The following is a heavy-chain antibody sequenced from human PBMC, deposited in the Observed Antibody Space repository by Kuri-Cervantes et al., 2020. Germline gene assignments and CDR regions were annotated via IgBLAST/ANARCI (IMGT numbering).Heavy chain of an antibody. V-gene: IGHV2-70D*14. CDR3: AHRKICSSTSCYGVDAFDI. CDR1: GFSLSTSGMR. J-gene: IGHJ3*02. CDR2: IDWDDDK. Sequence: SGPTLVKPPQTLTLTCTFSGFSLSTSGMRVSWIRKPPGKALEWLARIDWDDDKFYSTSLKTRLTISKDTSKKQVVLTMTNMDPVDTATYYCAHRKICSSTSCYGVDAFDIWGQGTMVTVSS. D-gene: IGHD2-2*01.